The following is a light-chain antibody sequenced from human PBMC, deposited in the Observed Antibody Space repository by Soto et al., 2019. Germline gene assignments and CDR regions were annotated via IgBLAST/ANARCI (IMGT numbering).Light chain of an antibody. CDR2: RAS. CDR1: QSVSSSY. CDR3: QQYGNSPT. Sequence: EIVLTQSPGTLSFSPGERATLSCRASQSVSSSYLAWYQQKPGQAPRPLIYRASYRATGIPDRFSGSGSGTDFTLTVSRLEPEDFAVYYCQQYGNSPTFGQGTRWIS. V-gene: IGKV3-20*01. J-gene: IGKJ1*01.